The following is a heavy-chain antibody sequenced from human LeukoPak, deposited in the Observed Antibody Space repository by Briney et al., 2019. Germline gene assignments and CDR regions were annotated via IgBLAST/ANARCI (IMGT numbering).Heavy chain of an antibody. D-gene: IGHD4-17*01. V-gene: IGHV4-34*01. CDR2: INHSGST. Sequence: SETLSLTCAVYGGSFSGYYWSWIRQPPGKGLEWIGEINHSGSTNYNPSLKSRVTISVDTSKNQFSLKLSSVTAADTAVYYCARDTNYGDYHSDETSSKKSLNYFDYWGQGTLVTVSS. CDR3: ARDTNYGDYHSDETSSKKSLNYFDY. CDR1: GGSFSGYY. J-gene: IGHJ4*02.